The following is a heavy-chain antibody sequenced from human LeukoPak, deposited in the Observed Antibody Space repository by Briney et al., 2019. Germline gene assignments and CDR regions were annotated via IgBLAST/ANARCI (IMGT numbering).Heavy chain of an antibody. CDR2: ISYDGSNK. CDR1: GFTFSSYA. Sequence: GGSLRLSCAASGFTFSSYAMLWVRQAPGKGLGWVAVISYDGSNKYYADSVKGRFTISRDNSKNTLYLQMNSLRAEDTAVYYCTRHRTRSSSSYYWGPVTLVTVSS. CDR3: TRHRTRSSSSYY. V-gene: IGHV3-30-3*01. J-gene: IGHJ4*02. D-gene: IGHD3-3*01.